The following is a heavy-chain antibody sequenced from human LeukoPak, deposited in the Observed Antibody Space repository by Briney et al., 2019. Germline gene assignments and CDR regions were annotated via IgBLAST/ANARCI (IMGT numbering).Heavy chain of an antibody. CDR2: ILYDGTNK. V-gene: IGHV3-30*02. J-gene: IGHJ4*02. D-gene: IGHD3-10*01. CDR1: GFTLSDYG. Sequence: GGSLRLSCAASGFTLSDYGMHWVRQAPGKGLEWVALILYDGTNKYYADSVKGRFTISRDISKNTLYLRMNSLRAEDTAAYHCAKDQNYFGSGTSAIDYWGQGTLVTVSS. CDR3: AKDQNYFGSGTSAIDY.